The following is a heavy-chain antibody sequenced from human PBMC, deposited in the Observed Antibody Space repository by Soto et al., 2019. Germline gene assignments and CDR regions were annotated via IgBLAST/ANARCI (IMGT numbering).Heavy chain of an antibody. CDR2: SRNKANSYTT. CDR3: ASGYYSDN. J-gene: IGHJ4*02. CDR1: GFTLSDHY. V-gene: IGHV3-72*01. Sequence: GGSLRLSCTASGFTLSDHYMDWVRQAPGKGLEWVGRSRNKANSYTTEYAASVKGRFSISRDDSKNSLYLQMNGLKTEDTAVYYCASGYYSDNWAQGTLVTVSS. D-gene: IGHD3-22*01.